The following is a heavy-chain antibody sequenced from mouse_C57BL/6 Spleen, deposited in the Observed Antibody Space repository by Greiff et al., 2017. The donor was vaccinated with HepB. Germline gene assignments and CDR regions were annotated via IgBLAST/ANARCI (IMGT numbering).Heavy chain of an antibody. D-gene: IGHD2-4*01. CDR3: ASGDDYDVGFAY. CDR2: FTMYSDAT. V-gene: IGHV1-49*01. CDR1: YFAFMASA. J-gene: IGHJ3*01. Sequence: LQQSGAELVRPGSSVKLSCKDPYFAFMASAMHWVKLRPGHGLEWIGSFTMYSDATEYSENFKGKATLTANTSSSTAYMELSSLTSEDSAVYYCASGDDYDVGFAYWGQGTLVTVSA.